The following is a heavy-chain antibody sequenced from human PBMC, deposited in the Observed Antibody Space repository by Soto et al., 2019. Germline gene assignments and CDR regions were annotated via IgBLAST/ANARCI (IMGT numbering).Heavy chain of an antibody. CDR1: GFTFSIYA. V-gene: IGHV3-23*01. Sequence: GGSLRLSCAASGFTFSIYAMTWVRQAPGKGLEWVSAMTGSGGFIHYADSVKGRFTISRDNSKNTLYLQMNSLTAEDTALYYCAKTQGYYDSWGQGTLVTVSS. J-gene: IGHJ4*02. CDR2: MTGSGGFI. CDR3: AKTQGYYDS.